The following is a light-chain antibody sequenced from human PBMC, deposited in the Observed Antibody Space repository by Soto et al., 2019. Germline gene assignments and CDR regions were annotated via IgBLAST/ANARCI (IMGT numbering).Light chain of an antibody. J-gene: IGLJ2*01. V-gene: IGLV1-47*01. CDR2: RNS. CDR3: ASWDDRLTVV. CDR1: SSNIGTGY. Sequence: QSVLTQPPSASGTPGQTVTISCSGSSSNIGTGYVYWYQHRPGSAPKFLIYRNSLRPSVVPDRFSGSKSGASASLAIGGLRSEEEADYYCASWDDRLTVVFGGGTKLTVL.